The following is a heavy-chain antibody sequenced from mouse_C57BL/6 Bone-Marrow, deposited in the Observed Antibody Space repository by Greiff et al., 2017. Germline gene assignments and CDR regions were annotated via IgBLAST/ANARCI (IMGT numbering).Heavy chain of an antibody. CDR3: ARDRDFGNYWYFDV. V-gene: IGHV5-16*01. CDR1: GFTFSDYY. D-gene: IGHD2-1*01. J-gene: IGHJ1*03. Sequence: EVQLVESEGGLVQPGSSLKLSCTASGFTFSDYYMAWVRQVPEKGLEWVANINYDGSSTYYLDSLKNRFIISSDNAKNILYQQKSSLKSEDTATYYCARDRDFGNYWYFDVWGTGTSVTVSS. CDR2: INYDGSST.